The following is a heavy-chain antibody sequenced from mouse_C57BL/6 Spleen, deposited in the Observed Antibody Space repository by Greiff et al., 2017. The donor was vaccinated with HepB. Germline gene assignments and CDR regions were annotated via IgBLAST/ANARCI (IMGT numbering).Heavy chain of an antibody. V-gene: IGHV5-6*02. Sequence: EVKLMESGGELVKPGGSLKLSCAASGFTFSSYGMSWVRQTPDKRLEWVATISSGGSYTYYPDSVKGRFTISRDNAKNTLYLQMSSLKSEDTAMYYCASRYGGYFDVWGTGTTVTVSS. CDR1: GFTFSSYG. CDR3: ASRYGGYFDV. D-gene: IGHD1-1*01. J-gene: IGHJ1*03. CDR2: ISSGGSYT.